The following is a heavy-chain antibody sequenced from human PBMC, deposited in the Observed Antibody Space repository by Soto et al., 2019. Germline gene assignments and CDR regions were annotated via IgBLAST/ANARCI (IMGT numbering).Heavy chain of an antibody. CDR2: ISSSGSTI. V-gene: IGHV3-11*01. D-gene: IGHD2-2*01. Sequence: PGGSLRLSCAASGFTFSDYYMSWIRQAPGKGLEWVSYISSSGSTIYYADSVKGRFTISRDNAKNSLYLQMNSLRAEDTAVYYCARDLGYCSSTSCYSYYYMDVWGKGTTVTVSS. CDR3: ARDLGYCSSTSCYSYYYMDV. J-gene: IGHJ6*03. CDR1: GFTFSDYY.